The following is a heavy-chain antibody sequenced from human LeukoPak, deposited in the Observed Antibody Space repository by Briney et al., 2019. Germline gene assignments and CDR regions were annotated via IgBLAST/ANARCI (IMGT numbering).Heavy chain of an antibody. Sequence: PSETLSLTCTGSGGSMRAYYWSWNRQPAGKGPEWIGRVHIGGTTNYNPSLKTRVTISVDTSNNQFSLRLSSVTAADTAVYYCSRIVPHDYDYIDYWGQGTLVTVSS. J-gene: IGHJ4*02. CDR2: VHIGGTT. CDR3: SRIVPHDYDYIDY. D-gene: IGHD3-22*01. V-gene: IGHV4-4*07. CDR1: GGSMRAYY.